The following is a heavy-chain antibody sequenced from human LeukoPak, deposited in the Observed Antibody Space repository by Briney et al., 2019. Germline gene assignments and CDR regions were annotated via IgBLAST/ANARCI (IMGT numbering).Heavy chain of an antibody. Sequence: GGSLRLSCAVSGFTFSNYWMHWVRQVAGKGLVWVSRINTDGSTTNYADSVKGRFTISRDNAKNTLYLQMNSLRAEDTAVYYCTRVGYCATTSCRTAFDIWGQGTMVTVSS. J-gene: IGHJ3*02. CDR1: GFTFSNYW. V-gene: IGHV3-74*01. CDR2: INTDGSTT. CDR3: TRVGYCATTSCRTAFDI. D-gene: IGHD2-2*01.